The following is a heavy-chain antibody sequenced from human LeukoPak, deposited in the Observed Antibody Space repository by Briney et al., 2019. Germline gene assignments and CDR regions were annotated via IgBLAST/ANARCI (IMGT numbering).Heavy chain of an antibody. CDR1: GFTFSSYA. D-gene: IGHD5-18*01. Sequence: PGGSLRLSCAASGFTFSSYAMSWVRQAPGKGLEWVSAISGSGGSTYYADSVKGWFTISRDNSKNTLYLQMNSLRAEDTAVYYCAVTAMVTLGGDAFDIWGQGTMVTVSS. CDR3: AVTAMVTLGGDAFDI. V-gene: IGHV3-23*01. CDR2: ISGSGGST. J-gene: IGHJ3*02.